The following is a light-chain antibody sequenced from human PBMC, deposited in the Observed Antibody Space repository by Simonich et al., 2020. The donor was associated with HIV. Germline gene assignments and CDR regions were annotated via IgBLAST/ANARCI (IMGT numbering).Light chain of an antibody. V-gene: IGLV2-14*02. Sequence: QSALTQPASVAGALGQSITISCPGTSSDFGSYNLVSWYQQDPGKAPKLMIYEGSKRPSGVSNRFAGSKSGNTASLTISGLQAEDEADYYCTSYAGSNNPVVFGGGTKLTVL. CDR2: EGS. J-gene: IGLJ2*01. CDR1: SSDFGSYNL. CDR3: TSYAGSNNPVV.